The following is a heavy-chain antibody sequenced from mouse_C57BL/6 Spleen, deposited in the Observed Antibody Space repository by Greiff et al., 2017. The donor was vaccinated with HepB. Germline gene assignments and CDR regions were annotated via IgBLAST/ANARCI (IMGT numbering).Heavy chain of an antibody. D-gene: IGHD1-1*01. Sequence: VQLQQSGAELVKPGASVKISCKASGYAFSSYWMNWVKQRPGKGLEWIGQIYPGDGDTNYNGKFKGKATLTADKSSSTAYMQLSSLTSEASAVYFCARSEDYYGSSYGYFDYWGQGTTLTVSS. J-gene: IGHJ2*01. CDR2: IYPGDGDT. CDR3: ARSEDYYGSSYGYFDY. V-gene: IGHV1-80*01. CDR1: GYAFSSYW.